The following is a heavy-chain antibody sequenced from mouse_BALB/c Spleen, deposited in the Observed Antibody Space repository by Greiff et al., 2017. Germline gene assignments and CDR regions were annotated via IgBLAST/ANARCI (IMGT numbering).Heavy chain of an antibody. J-gene: IGHJ4*01. D-gene: IGHD2-1*01. CDR2: ISNLAYSI. CDR1: GFTFSDYG. CDR3: ARSLFYGNHGAMDY. Sequence: EVKVVESGGGLVQPGGSRKLSCAASGFTFSDYGMAWVRQAPGKGPEWVAFISNLAYSIYYADTVTGRFTISRENAKNTLYLEMSSLRSEDTAMYYCARSLFYGNHGAMDYWGQGTSVTVSS. V-gene: IGHV5-15*02.